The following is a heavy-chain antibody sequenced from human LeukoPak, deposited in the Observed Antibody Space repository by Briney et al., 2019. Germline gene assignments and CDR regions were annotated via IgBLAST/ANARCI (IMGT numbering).Heavy chain of an antibody. Sequence: PSETLSLTCTVSGGSIISYYWSWIRQPAGKGLEWIGRIYTSGSTNYNPSLKSRVTISVDKSKNQFSLKLSSVTAADTAVYYCARVVVRGVINYYYYYMDVWGKGTTVTVSS. CDR3: ARVVVRGVINYYYYYMDV. D-gene: IGHD3-10*01. CDR1: GGSIISYY. V-gene: IGHV4-4*07. J-gene: IGHJ6*03. CDR2: IYTSGST.